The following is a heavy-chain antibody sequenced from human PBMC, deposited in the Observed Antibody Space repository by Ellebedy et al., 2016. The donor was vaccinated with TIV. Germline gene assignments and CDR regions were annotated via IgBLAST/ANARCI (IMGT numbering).Heavy chain of an antibody. CDR3: VKLDSSGYYYGRLDY. Sequence: GGSLRLSCAASGFSFSNYGMHWVRQAPGKGLEWVSGISADSANTHYADSVKGRFTISKDNSKNTQYLQMNSLRAEDTAVYYCVKLDSSGYYYGRLDYWGQGTLVTVSS. CDR2: ISADSANT. V-gene: IGHV3-23*01. CDR1: GFSFSNYG. D-gene: IGHD3-22*01. J-gene: IGHJ4*02.